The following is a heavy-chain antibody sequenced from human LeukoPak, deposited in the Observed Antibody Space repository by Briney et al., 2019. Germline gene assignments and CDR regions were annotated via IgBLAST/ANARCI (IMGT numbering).Heavy chain of an antibody. CDR3: ATSYCSSTSCYAAAWFDP. J-gene: IGHJ5*02. V-gene: IGHV4-34*01. Sequence: RSSETLSLTCAVYGGSFSGYYWSWIRQPPGKGLEWIGEINHSGSTNYNPSLKSRVTISVDTSKNQFSLKLSSVTAADTAVYYCATSYCSSTSCYAAAWFDPWGQGTLVTVSS. CDR2: INHSGST. CDR1: GGSFSGYY. D-gene: IGHD2-2*01.